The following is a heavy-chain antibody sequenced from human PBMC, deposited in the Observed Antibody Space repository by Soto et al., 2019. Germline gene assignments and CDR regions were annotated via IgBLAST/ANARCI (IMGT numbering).Heavy chain of an antibody. CDR2: IYPGDSDT. Sequence: PGESLKISCKVSGYSFTSYWIGWVRQMPGKGLEWMGIIYPGDSDTRYSPSFQGQVTFSADKSTTSAYLQWSSLKASDTAIYFCARRARGNWAFDYWGQGTLVTVSS. D-gene: IGHD3-16*01. CDR3: ARRARGNWAFDY. J-gene: IGHJ4*02. CDR1: GYSFTSYW. V-gene: IGHV5-51*01.